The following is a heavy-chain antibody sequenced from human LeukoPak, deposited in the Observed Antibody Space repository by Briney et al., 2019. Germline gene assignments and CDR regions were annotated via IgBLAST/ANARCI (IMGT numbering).Heavy chain of an antibody. D-gene: IGHD2-2*01. J-gene: IGHJ3*02. CDR1: GGSISSYY. CDR2: IYYNGST. CDR3: ARDRLRYCSSTSFIDAFDI. Sequence: SETLSLTCTVSGGSISSYYWSWIRQPPGKGLEWIGYIYYNGSTNYNPSLQSRATISVDTSKNQFSLKLSSVTASDTAVYYCARDRLRYCSSTSFIDAFDIWGQGTMVTVSS. V-gene: IGHV4-59*01.